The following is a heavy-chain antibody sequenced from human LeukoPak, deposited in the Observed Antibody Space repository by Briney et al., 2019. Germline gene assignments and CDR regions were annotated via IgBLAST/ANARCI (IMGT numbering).Heavy chain of an antibody. Sequence: GGSLRLSCAASGFTFSSCGFNWVRQAPGKGLEWVSSIGPTGTDRYYADSVRGRFTISRDNAKNSMYLQMDSLGDEDTAVYYCATETIGRHYDYWGQGTLLTVSS. CDR3: ATETIGRHYDY. CDR2: IGPTGTDR. J-gene: IGHJ4*02. CDR1: GFTFSSCG. V-gene: IGHV3-21*01. D-gene: IGHD1-14*01.